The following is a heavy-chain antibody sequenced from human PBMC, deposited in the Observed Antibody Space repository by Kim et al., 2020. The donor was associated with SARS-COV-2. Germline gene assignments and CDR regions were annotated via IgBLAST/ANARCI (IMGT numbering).Heavy chain of an antibody. V-gene: IGHV4-59*01. CDR3: ARVGSSWSFENYYFDY. J-gene: IGHJ4*02. CDR1: GGSISSYY. CDR2: IYYSGST. D-gene: IGHD6-13*01. Sequence: SETLSLTCTVSGGSISSYYWSWIRQPPGKGLEWIGYIYYSGSTNYNPSLKSRVTISVDTSKNQFSLKLSSVTAADTAVYYCARVGSSWSFENYYFDYWGQGTLVTVSS.